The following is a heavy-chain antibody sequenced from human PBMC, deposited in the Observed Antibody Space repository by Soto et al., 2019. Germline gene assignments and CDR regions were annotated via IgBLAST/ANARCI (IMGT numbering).Heavy chain of an antibody. CDR1: GFTFSSYG. Sequence: QVQLVESGGGVVQPGRSLRLSCAASGFTFSSYGMHWVRQAPGKGLEWVAVISYDGSNKYYADSVKGRFTISRDNSKNTLYLQMNSLRAEDTAVYYCACSSGWSHAFDIWGQGTMVTVSS. J-gene: IGHJ3*02. D-gene: IGHD6-19*01. CDR2: ISYDGSNK. CDR3: ACSSGWSHAFDI. V-gene: IGHV3-30*03.